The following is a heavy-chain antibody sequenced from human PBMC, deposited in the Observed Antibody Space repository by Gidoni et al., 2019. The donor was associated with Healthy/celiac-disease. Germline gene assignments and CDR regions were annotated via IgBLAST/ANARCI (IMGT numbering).Heavy chain of an antibody. CDR2: INHSGST. V-gene: IGHV4-34*01. CDR1: GGSFSGYY. J-gene: IGHJ4*02. D-gene: IGHD2-15*01. Sequence: QVQLQQWGAGLLKPSETLSLTCAVYGGSFSGYYWSWIRQPPGKGLEWIGEINHSGSTNYNPSLKSRVTISVDTSKNQFSLKLSSVTAADTAVYYCARGEGGLVVVAATLDYWGQGTLVTVSS. CDR3: ARGEGGLVVVAATLDY.